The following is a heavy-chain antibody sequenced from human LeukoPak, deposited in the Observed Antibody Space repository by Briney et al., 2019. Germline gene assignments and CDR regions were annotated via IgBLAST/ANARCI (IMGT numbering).Heavy chain of an antibody. CDR2: IKQDGSVL. D-gene: IGHD1-14*01. J-gene: IGHJ5*02. CDR1: GFTFSSCW. Sequence: PAGSLTLSCTVSGFTFSSCWMRGGGQAPREGREGWANIKQDGSVLNYVECVKGRFTISRDNPKNSVYLQMNSLRAEDTAVYFCAKGRGPRVYNWFDTRGQGILGTVSS. CDR3: AKGRGPRVYNWFDT. V-gene: IGHV3-7*03.